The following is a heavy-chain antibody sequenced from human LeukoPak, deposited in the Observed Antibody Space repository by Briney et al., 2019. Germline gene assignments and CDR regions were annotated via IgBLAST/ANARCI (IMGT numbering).Heavy chain of an antibody. CDR2: ISSSGSTI. J-gene: IGHJ6*03. CDR1: GFTFSSYE. CDR3: AREHYFYHTDG. Sequence: QPGGSLRLSCAASGFTFSSYEMNWVRQAPGKGLEWVSYISSSGSTIYYADSVKGRFTISRDNAKNSLYLQMNSLRAEDSAVYYCAREHYFYHTDGWGEGTTVTVSS. V-gene: IGHV3-48*03.